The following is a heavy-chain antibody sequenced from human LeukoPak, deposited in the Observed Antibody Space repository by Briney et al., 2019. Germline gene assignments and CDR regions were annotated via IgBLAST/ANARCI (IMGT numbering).Heavy chain of an antibody. CDR2: INHSGST. D-gene: IGHD4-23*01. CDR1: GGSFSGYY. CDR3: ARGTMTTVAYYFDY. V-gene: IGHV4-34*01. J-gene: IGHJ4*02. Sequence: SETLSLTCAVYGGSFSGYYWSWIRQPPGKGLEWMGEINHSGSTNYHPPLKSRVTISVDTSKNQFSLKLSSVTAAETAVYYCARGTMTTVAYYFDYWGQGTLVSASS.